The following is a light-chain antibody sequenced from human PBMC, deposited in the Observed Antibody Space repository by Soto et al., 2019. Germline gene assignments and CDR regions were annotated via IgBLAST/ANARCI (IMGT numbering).Light chain of an antibody. Sequence: QSALTQPPSASASLGASVTLTCTLSSGYSNYKVDWFQQRPGKGPRFVMRVGIGGIVGSKGDGIPDRFSVLGSGLNRYLTIKNIQEEDESDYHCGADHGSGSNFAYVFGTGTKVTVL. CDR3: GADHGSGSNFAYV. CDR2: VGIGGIVG. V-gene: IGLV9-49*01. CDR1: SGYSNYK. J-gene: IGLJ1*01.